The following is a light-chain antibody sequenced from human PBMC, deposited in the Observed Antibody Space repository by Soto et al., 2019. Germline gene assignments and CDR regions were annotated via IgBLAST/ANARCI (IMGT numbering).Light chain of an antibody. CDR1: QSVSSY. J-gene: IGKJ5*01. CDR3: QQRSNWPPAIT. V-gene: IGKV3-11*01. CDR2: DAS. Sequence: EIVLTQSPATLSLPPGERATLSCRASQSVSSYLAWYQQKPGQAPRLLIYDASTRATGIPARFSGSGSGTDFTLTISSLEPEDFAVYYCQQRSNWPPAITFGQGTRLEIK.